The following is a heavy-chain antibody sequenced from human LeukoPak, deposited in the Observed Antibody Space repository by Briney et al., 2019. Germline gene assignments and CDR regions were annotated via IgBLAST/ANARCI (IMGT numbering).Heavy chain of an antibody. J-gene: IGHJ2*01. CDR2: ISSSSSTI. CDR3: AKDRTVGASYWYFDL. Sequence: GGSLRLSCAASGFTFSSYSMNWVRQAPGKGLEWVSYISSSSSTIYYADSVKGRFTISRDNAKNSLYLQTNSLRDEDTAVYYCAKDRTVGASYWYFDLWGRGTLVTVSS. CDR1: GFTFSSYS. D-gene: IGHD1-26*01. V-gene: IGHV3-48*02.